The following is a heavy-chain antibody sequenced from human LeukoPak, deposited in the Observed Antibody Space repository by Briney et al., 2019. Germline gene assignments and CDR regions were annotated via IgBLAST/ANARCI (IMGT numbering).Heavy chain of an antibody. CDR1: GYTFTSYD. CDR2: MNPNSGNT. V-gene: IGHV1-8*01. J-gene: IGHJ4*02. D-gene: IGHD6-13*01. CDR3: ARAIAAAGADY. Sequence: ASVKVSCKASGYTFTSYDINWVRRATGQGHEWMGWMNPNSGNTGYAQKFQGRVTMTRNTSISTAYMELSSLRSEDTAVYYCARAIAAAGADYWGQGTLLTVSS.